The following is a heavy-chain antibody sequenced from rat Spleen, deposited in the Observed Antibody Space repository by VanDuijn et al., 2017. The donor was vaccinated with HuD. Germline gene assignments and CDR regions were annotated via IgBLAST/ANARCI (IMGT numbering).Heavy chain of an antibody. CDR3: ARPTEGIAGFAY. CDR2: ISPSGVT. D-gene: IGHD1-11*01. CDR1: GFTFSNYG. Sequence: EVQLVESGGGLVQPGRSLKLSCAASGFTFSNYGLAWVRQAPTKGLEWVASISPSGVTYYRDSVKGRFTISRDNAKSTLSLQMDSLRSEDTATSYGARPTEGIAGFAYWGQGTLVTVSS. J-gene: IGHJ3*01. V-gene: IGHV5S23*01.